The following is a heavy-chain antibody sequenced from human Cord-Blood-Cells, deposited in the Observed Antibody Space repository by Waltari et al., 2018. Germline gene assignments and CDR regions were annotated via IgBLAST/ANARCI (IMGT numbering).Heavy chain of an antibody. J-gene: IGHJ4*02. D-gene: IGHD3-3*01. CDR3: ARDEGLSDFDY. CDR2: IKQDGSDK. Sequence: EVQLVESGGGLVQPGGSMRLSWSASGFTFSRYGMSWVRQVHGKGLEGVAKIKQDGSDKYYVDSVKGRFTISRDNAKNSLYLQMNSLRAEDTAVYYCARDEGLSDFDYWGQGTLVTVSS. CDR1: GFTFSRYG. V-gene: IGHV3-7*01.